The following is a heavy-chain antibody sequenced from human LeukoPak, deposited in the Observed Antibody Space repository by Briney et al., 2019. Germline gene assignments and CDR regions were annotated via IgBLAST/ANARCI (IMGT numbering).Heavy chain of an antibody. CDR1: GFTVSSNY. J-gene: IGHJ4*02. CDR2: IYSGGST. CDR3: ARKSMDSGITMIVVVIGLGG. Sequence: GGSLRLSCAASGFTVSSNYMSWVRQAPGKGLEWVSVIYSGGSTYYADSVKGRFTISRDNSKNTLYLQMNSLRAEDTAVYYCARKSMDSGITMIVVVIGLGGRGQGTLVTVSS. V-gene: IGHV3-53*01. D-gene: IGHD3-22*01.